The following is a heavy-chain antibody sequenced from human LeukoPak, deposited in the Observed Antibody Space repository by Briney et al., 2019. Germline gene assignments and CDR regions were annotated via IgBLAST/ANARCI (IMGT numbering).Heavy chain of an antibody. CDR2: IYPGDSDT. D-gene: IGHD3-9*01. J-gene: IGHJ4*02. CDR3: ARVLGLRYFDWLLAY. V-gene: IGHV5-51*01. Sequence: GESLKISCKGSGYSFTSYWIGWVRQMPGKGVEGMGIIYPGDSDTRYSPSFQGQVTISADKSISTAYLQWSSLKASDTAMYYCARVLGLRYFDWLLAYWGQGTLVTVSS. CDR1: GYSFTSYW.